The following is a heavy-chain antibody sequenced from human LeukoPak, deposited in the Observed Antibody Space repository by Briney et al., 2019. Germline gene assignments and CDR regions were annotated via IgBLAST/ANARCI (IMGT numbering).Heavy chain of an antibody. D-gene: IGHD1-26*01. CDR3: ARDPSTSGSYFLFDP. CDR1: GGSISSGSDY. J-gene: IGHJ5*02. Sequence: SQTLSLTCTVSGGSISSGSDYWSWIRQPAGKGLEWFGRIYASVRTNHNPSLKSRVTISVDTSKNQFSLKLSSVTAADTAVYYCARDPSTSGSYFLFDPWGQGTLVTVSS. V-gene: IGHV4-61*02. CDR2: IYASVRT.